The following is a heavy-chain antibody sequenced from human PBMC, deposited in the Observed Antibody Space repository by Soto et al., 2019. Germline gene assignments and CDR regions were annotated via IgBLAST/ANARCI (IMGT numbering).Heavy chain of an antibody. Sequence: ASVKVSCKASGYSFTDYHIHWVRQAPGQGLEWLGRINPKSGGTSTAQKFQGWVTMTTDTSISTASMELTRLTSDDTAIYYCARGDSTDCSNGVCSFFYNHDMDVWGQGTTITVSS. CDR3: ARGDSTDCSNGVCSFFYNHDMDV. D-gene: IGHD2-8*01. CDR2: INPKSGGT. CDR1: GYSFTDYH. J-gene: IGHJ6*02. V-gene: IGHV1-2*04.